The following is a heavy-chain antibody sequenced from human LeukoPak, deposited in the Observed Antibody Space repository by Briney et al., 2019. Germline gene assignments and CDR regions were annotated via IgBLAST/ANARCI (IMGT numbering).Heavy chain of an antibody. D-gene: IGHD6-6*01. Sequence: GASVKVSCKASVYTFTNYGFSGVRRAPGQGLEWMGWISAYNGNTNYAQNFQDRVTMTTDTSTTTAYMGLRSLRSDDTAVYYCARHTYSSSSSFNFWGQGTLVTVSS. CDR2: ISAYNGNT. V-gene: IGHV1-18*01. CDR3: ARHTYSSSSSFNF. CDR1: VYTFTNYG. J-gene: IGHJ4*02.